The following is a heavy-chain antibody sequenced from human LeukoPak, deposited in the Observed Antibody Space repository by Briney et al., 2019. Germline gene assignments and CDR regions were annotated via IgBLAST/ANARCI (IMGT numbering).Heavy chain of an antibody. CDR1: GFTFNSYW. Sequence: PGGSLRLSCAASGFTFNSYWMSWVRQAPGKGLEWVANIKQDGSEKYYVDSVKGRFTISRDNAKNSLYLQMNSLRAEDTAVYYCARDGRITMVRGVNPPDYWGQGTLVTVSS. D-gene: IGHD3-10*01. V-gene: IGHV3-7*01. CDR3: ARDGRITMVRGVNPPDY. CDR2: IKQDGSEK. J-gene: IGHJ4*02.